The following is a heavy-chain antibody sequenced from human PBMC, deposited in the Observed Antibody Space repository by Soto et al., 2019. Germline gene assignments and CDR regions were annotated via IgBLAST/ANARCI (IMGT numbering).Heavy chain of an antibody. J-gene: IGHJ4*02. CDR2: ISYDGSDE. CDR1: GFTFSSHG. D-gene: IGHD4-17*01. CDR3: ARDQISRDYGDQFDY. Sequence: QVQLVESGGGVVQPGRSLRLSCAASGFTFSSHGMHWVRQAPGKGLEWVAVISYDGSDESYADSVKGRFTISRDNSKNTLYLQMNGLRPEDTAVYYCARDQISRDYGDQFDYWGQGTLVTVSS. V-gene: IGHV3-30*03.